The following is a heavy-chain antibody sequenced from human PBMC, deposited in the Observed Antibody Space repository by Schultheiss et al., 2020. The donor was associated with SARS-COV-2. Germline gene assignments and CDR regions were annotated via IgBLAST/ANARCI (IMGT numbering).Heavy chain of an antibody. CDR1: GDTFSISA. CDR3: ARDASLSWSGENYGMDV. CDR2: IIPLFGTT. Sequence: SVKVSCRASGDTFSISAMNWVRQAPGQGLEWMGGIIPLFGTTYYAQKFQDRVTITADESTSTAYMELTSLRSDDTAVYYCARDASLSWSGENYGMDVWGQGTTVTVSS. D-gene: IGHD3-3*01. V-gene: IGHV1-69*13. J-gene: IGHJ6*02.